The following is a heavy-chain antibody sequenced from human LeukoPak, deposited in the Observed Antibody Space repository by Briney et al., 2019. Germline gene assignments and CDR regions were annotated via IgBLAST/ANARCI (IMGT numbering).Heavy chain of an antibody. CDR2: IYYSGST. CDR3: ARDGGDSNGDDAFDI. D-gene: IGHD3-22*01. CDR1: GGSISSGDYY. Sequence: SETLSLTCTVSGGSISSGDYYWSWIRQPPGKGLEWIGYIYYSGSTYYNPSLKSRVTISVDTSKNQFSLKLSSVTAADTAVYYCARDGGDSNGDDAFDIWGQGTMVTVSS. J-gene: IGHJ3*02. V-gene: IGHV4-30-4*08.